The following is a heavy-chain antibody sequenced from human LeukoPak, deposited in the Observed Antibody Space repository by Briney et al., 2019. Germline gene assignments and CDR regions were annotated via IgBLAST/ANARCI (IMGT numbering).Heavy chain of an antibody. CDR1: GGSFSGYY. CDR2: INHSGST. Sequence: SETLSLTCAVYGGSFSGYYWSWIRQPPGKGLEWIGEINHSGSTNYNPSLKSRVTISVDTSKNQFSLKLSSVTAADTAVYYCARSYYGSGSYYTRRQYYYGMDVWGQGTTVTVSS. V-gene: IGHV4-34*01. D-gene: IGHD3-10*01. CDR3: ARSYYGSGSYYTRRQYYYGMDV. J-gene: IGHJ6*02.